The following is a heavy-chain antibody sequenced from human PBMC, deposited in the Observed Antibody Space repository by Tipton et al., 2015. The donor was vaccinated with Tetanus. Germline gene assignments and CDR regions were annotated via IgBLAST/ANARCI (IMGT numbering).Heavy chain of an antibody. CDR2: SHYSGST. CDR1: GGSMNSYY. CDR3: ARANNEFPKKGPFDS. J-gene: IGHJ4*02. D-gene: IGHD1-1*01. Sequence: PGLVKPSETLSLICTVSGGSMNSYYWSWIRQPPGKGLEWIGYSHYSGSTSSNPSLKSRVTISLDTSKNQFSLKLTSVTAADTAVYYCARANNEFPKKGPFDSWGQGSLVIVSS. V-gene: IGHV4-59*01.